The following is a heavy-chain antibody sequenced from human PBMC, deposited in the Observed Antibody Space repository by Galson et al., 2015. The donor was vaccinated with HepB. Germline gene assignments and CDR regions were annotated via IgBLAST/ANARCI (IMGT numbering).Heavy chain of an antibody. CDR3: ARGIVVVVAATPTYYYYGMDV. CDR2: INAGNGNT. J-gene: IGHJ6*02. V-gene: IGHV1-3*01. D-gene: IGHD2-15*01. CDR1: GYTFTSYA. Sequence: SVKVSCKASGYTFTSYAMHWVRQAPGQRLEWMGWINAGNGNTKYSQKFQGRVTITRDTSASTAYMELSSLRSEDTAVYYCARGIVVVVAATPTYYYYGMDVWGQGTTVTVSS.